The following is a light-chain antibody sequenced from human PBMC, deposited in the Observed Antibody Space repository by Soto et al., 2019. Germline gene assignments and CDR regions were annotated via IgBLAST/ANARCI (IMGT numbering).Light chain of an antibody. CDR3: QQSGRSPKT. CDR1: QSVSSSF. J-gene: IGKJ2*01. CDR2: GAS. V-gene: IGKV3-20*01. Sequence: EIVLTQSPGTLSLSPGERATLSCRASQSVSSSFLAWYQQKPGQAPRLLIYGASSRATGIPDRFSGSGSGTDFTLTISRLEPEDFAVYYCQQSGRSPKTFGQGTKLEIK.